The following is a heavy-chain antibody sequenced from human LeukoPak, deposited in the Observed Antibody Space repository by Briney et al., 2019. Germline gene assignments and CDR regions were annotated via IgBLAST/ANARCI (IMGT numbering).Heavy chain of an antibody. Sequence: GGSLRLSCAASGFTFDDYAMHWVRQAPGKGLEWVSGISWNSGSIGYADSVKGRFTISRDNSKNTLYLQMNSLRAEDTAVYYCARDRDDYGDYLDAFDIWGQGTMVTVSS. CDR1: GFTFDDYA. CDR2: ISWNSGSI. CDR3: ARDRDDYGDYLDAFDI. V-gene: IGHV3-9*01. D-gene: IGHD4-17*01. J-gene: IGHJ3*02.